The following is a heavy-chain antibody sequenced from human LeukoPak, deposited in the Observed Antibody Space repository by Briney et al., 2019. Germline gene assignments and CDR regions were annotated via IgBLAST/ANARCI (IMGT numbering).Heavy chain of an antibody. CDR2: INPNSGGT. J-gene: IGHJ4*02. Sequence: APVKVSCKASGYTFTGYYMHWVRQAPGQGLEWMGWINPNSGGTNYAQKFQGRVTMTRDTSISTAYMELSRLRSDDTAVYYCARGDYGDYEPLGDYWGQGTLVTVSS. CDR3: ARGDYGDYEPLGDY. V-gene: IGHV1-2*02. D-gene: IGHD4-17*01. CDR1: GYTFTGYY.